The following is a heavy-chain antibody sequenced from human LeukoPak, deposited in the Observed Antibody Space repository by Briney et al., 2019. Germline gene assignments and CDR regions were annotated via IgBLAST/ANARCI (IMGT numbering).Heavy chain of an antibody. V-gene: IGHV3-21*01. CDR1: GFTFSTYS. Sequence: GGSLRLSCAASGFTFSTYSMNWVRQAPGKGLEWVSYISSSSSNIYYADSVKGRFTISRDNAKNSLYLQMDSLRAEDTAVYYCARDRLELTEFDYWGQGTLVTVSS. J-gene: IGHJ4*02. CDR3: ARDRLELTEFDY. CDR2: ISSSSSNI. D-gene: IGHD1-7*01.